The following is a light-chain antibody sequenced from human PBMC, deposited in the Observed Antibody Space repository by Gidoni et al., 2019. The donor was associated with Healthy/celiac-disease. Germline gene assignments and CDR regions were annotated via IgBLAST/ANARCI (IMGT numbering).Light chain of an antibody. V-gene: IGKV1-39*01. CDR2: AAS. J-gene: IGKJ2*01. CDR1: QSISSY. Sequence: DIQMTQSPSSLSASVGDRVTITCRASQSISSYLNWYQQKPGKAPKLLIYAASSLQSGVLSRFSGSGSGTDFTLTISSLQPEDFATYYCRQSYSTPRTFGQGTKLEIK. CDR3: RQSYSTPRT.